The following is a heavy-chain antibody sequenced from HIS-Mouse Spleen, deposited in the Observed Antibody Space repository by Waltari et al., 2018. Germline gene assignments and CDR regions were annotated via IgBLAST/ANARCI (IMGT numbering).Heavy chain of an antibody. J-gene: IGHJ4*02. D-gene: IGHD6-19*01. V-gene: IGHV3-7*01. CDR3: ARQWLVTFFDY. CDR1: GFTFSSYW. CDR2: IKQDGIGK. Sequence: EVQLVESGGGLVQPGGSLRLSCAASGFTFSSYWMSWVRQAPGKGLEWVANIKQDGIGKYYVDSVKGRFTISRDNAKNSLYLQMNSLRAEDTAVYYCARQWLVTFFDYWGQGTLVTVSS.